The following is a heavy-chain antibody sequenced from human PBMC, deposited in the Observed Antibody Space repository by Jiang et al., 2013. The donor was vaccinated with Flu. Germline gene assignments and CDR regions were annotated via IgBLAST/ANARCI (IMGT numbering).Heavy chain of an antibody. Sequence: SGAEVKKPGASVKVSCKVSGYTLTELSMHWVRQAPGKGLEWMGGFDPEDGETIYAQKFQGRVTMTEDTSTDTAYMELSSLRSEDTAVYYCATAVSGTTGPGYYGMDVWGQGTTVTVSS. CDR2: FDPEDGET. CDR1: GYTLTELS. J-gene: IGHJ6*02. D-gene: IGHD1-7*01. CDR3: ATAVSGTTGPGYYGMDV. V-gene: IGHV1-24*01.